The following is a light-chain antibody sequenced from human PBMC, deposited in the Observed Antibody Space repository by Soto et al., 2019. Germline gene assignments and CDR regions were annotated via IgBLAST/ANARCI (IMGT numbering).Light chain of an antibody. CDR3: QQYGSSPLT. CDR2: DAS. Sequence: EIVMTQSPATLSVSPGERVTLSCRASQSVNNKVAWYQQKPGQAPRLLIYDASSRATGIADRFSGSGSGTDFTLIISRLEPEDFAVYYCQQYGSSPLTFGGGTKVDI. CDR1: QSVNNK. J-gene: IGKJ4*01. V-gene: IGKV3-20*01.